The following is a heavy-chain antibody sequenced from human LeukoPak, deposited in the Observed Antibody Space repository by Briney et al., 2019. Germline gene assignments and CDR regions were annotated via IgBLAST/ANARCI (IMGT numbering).Heavy chain of an antibody. D-gene: IGHD3-9*01. J-gene: IGHJ4*02. CDR1: GYTFTSYD. CDR2: INPSSGGT. CDR3: HYDILTTTPPENFDFDY. V-gene: IGHV1-2*02. Sequence: GASVKVSCKASGYTFTSYDINWVRQAPGQGLEWMGWINPSSGGTNYAQKFQGRVTMTRDTSISTAYMELSRLRSDDTAVYYCHYDILTTTPPENFDFDYWGQGTLVTVSS.